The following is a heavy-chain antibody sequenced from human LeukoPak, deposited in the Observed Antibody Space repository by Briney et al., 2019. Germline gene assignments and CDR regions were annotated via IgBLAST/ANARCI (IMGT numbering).Heavy chain of an antibody. D-gene: IGHD3-10*01. Sequence: GGSLRLSCAASGFTFSSYGMHWVRQAPGKGLEWVAFIRYDGSNKYYADSVKGRFTISRDNSKNTLYLQMNSLRAEDTAVYYCAKAPHITMVRGGTPSGGSMDVWGKGTTVTISS. CDR3: AKAPHITMVRGGTPSGGSMDV. CDR2: IRYDGSNK. V-gene: IGHV3-30*02. CDR1: GFTFSSYG. J-gene: IGHJ6*03.